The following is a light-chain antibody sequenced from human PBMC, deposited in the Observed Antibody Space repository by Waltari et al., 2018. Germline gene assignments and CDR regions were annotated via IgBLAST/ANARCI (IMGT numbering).Light chain of an antibody. J-gene: IGKJ2*01. CDR2: WAS. CDR3: QHYSNTPYT. CDR1: QSLLYRPHKKNY. V-gene: IGKV4-1*01. Sequence: DIVMTQSPDSLAVSLGERATIHCKSSQSLLYRPHKKNYLDWNQQKPEPPPKLLIYWASTRESAVPDRFSGSGSGTEFTLTISSLQAEDVAVYFCQHYSNTPYTFGQGTKLEIK.